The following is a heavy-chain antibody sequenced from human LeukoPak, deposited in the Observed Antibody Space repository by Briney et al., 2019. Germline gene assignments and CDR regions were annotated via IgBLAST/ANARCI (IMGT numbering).Heavy chain of an antibody. CDR2: IYHSGST. D-gene: IGHD6-13*01. V-gene: IGHV4-30-2*01. CDR1: GGSISSGGYY. J-gene: IGHJ4*02. CDR3: ARRSAAGPYDY. Sequence: SETLSLTCTVSGGSISSGGYYWSWIRQPPGKGLEWIGYIYHSGSTYYNPSLKSRVTISVDTSKNQFSLKLSSVTAADTAVYYCARRSAAGPYDYWGQGTLVTVSS.